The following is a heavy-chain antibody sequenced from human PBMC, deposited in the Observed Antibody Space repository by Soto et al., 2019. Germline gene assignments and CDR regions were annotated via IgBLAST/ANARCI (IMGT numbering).Heavy chain of an antibody. D-gene: IGHD2-15*01. J-gene: IGHJ4*02. V-gene: IGHV4-31*03. CDR3: ARVVAATNNDY. Sequence: SETLSLTCTVSGGSVSSGGYYWSWIRQHPGEGLEWIGYIYYTGNTYYNPSLKSRVTISVDTSKNQFSLKLTSVTAADTAVYYCARVVAATNNDYWGQGTLVTVSS. CDR2: IYYTGNT. CDR1: GGSVSSGGYY.